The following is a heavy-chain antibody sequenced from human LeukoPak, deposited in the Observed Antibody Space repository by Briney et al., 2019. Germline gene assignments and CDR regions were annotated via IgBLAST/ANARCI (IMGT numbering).Heavy chain of an antibody. J-gene: IGHJ4*02. CDR1: GYTFTSYG. CDR2: ISAYNGNT. CDR3: ARDHLGGYDFDY. V-gene: IGHV1-18*04. Sequence: ASVNVSCKASGYTFTSYGISWVRQAPGQGLEWMGWISAYNGNTNYAQKLQGRVTMTTDTSTSTAYMELRSLRSDDTAVYYCARDHLGGYDFDYWGQGTLVTVSS. D-gene: IGHD5-12*01.